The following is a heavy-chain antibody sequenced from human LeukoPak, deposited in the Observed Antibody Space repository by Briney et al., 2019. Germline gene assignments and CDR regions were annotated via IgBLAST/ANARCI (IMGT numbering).Heavy chain of an antibody. Sequence: PSETLSLTCTVSGGSISSGSYYWSWIRQPAGKGLEWIGRIYTSGSTNYNPSLKSRVTISVDTSKNQFSLKLSSVTAADTAVYYCARYSNHYYYYMDVWGKGTTVTVSS. CDR2: IYTSGST. J-gene: IGHJ6*03. D-gene: IGHD4-11*01. V-gene: IGHV4-61*02. CDR1: GGSISSGSYY. CDR3: ARYSNHYYYYMDV.